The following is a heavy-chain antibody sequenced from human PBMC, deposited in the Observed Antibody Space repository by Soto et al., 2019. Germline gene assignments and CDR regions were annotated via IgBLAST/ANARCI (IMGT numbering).Heavy chain of an antibody. Sequence: GGSLRLSCAASGFTFSSYSMNWVRQAPGKGLEWVSYISSSSSTIYYADSVKGRFTISRDNAKNSLYLQMNSLRDEDTAVYYYAREGYERGLNWFDPWGQGTLVTVS. CDR3: AREGYERGLNWFDP. D-gene: IGHD2-2*01. V-gene: IGHV3-48*02. CDR2: ISSSSSTI. J-gene: IGHJ5*02. CDR1: GFTFSSYS.